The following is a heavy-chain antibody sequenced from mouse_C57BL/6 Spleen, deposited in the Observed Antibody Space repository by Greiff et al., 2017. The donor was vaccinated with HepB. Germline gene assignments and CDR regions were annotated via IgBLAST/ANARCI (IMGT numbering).Heavy chain of an antibody. CDR3: AKKVHFYSHYFDY. Sequence: EVHLVESGGGLVKPGGSLKLSCAASGFTFSDYGMHWVRQAPEKGLEWVAYISSGSSTIYYADTVKGRFTISRDNANHTLFLQMTSLRSEYTSMYHCAKKVHFYSHYFDYWGQGTTLPVSS. CDR2: ISSGSSTI. D-gene: IGHD2-12*01. CDR1: GFTFSDYG. V-gene: IGHV5-17*01. J-gene: IGHJ2*01.